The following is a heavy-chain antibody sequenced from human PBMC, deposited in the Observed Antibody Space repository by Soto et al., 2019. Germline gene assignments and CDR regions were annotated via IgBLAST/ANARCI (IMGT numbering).Heavy chain of an antibody. CDR1: GGSISSSSYY. CDR2: IYYSGST. J-gene: IGHJ4*02. V-gene: IGHV4-39*07. CDR3: ARDIRGYSRAFDY. Sequence: SETLSLTCTVSGGSISSSSYYWGWIRQPPGKGLEWIGSIYYSGSTYYNPSLKSRVTISVDTSKNQFSLKLTSVTAADTAFYYCARDIRGYSRAFDYWGQGTLVTVSS. D-gene: IGHD5-18*01.